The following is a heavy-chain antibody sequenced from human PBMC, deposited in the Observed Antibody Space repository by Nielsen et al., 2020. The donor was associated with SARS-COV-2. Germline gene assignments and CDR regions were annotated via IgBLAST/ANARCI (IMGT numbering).Heavy chain of an antibody. Sequence: GESLKISCATSGITFSSYSMNWVRQAPGKGLEWISYISISSSTIDYADSVKGRFTISRDNAKNSLFLQMDSLRVEDTAVYYCARNRGVAGSPYYYYYGMDVWGQGTTVTVSS. CDR1: GITFSSYS. CDR3: ARNRGVAGSPYYYYYGMDV. CDR2: ISISSSTI. D-gene: IGHD6-19*01. V-gene: IGHV3-48*01. J-gene: IGHJ6*02.